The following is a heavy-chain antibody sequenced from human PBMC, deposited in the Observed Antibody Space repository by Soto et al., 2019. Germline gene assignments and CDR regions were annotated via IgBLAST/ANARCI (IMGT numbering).Heavy chain of an antibody. CDR3: ARDPGPRSASIRGLGWFDP. CDR1: GFTFNCYL. D-gene: IGHD2-2*01. V-gene: IGHV3-7*03. J-gene: IGHJ5*02. Sequence: GGSLRLSCVASGFTFNCYLMSWVRQALGKGLEWVANINQYGSQEHYVDSVKGRFTISRDNAKNSVYLQMDSLRGDDSAVYYCARDPGPRSASIRGLGWFDPWGQGTLVTVSS. CDR2: INQYGSQE.